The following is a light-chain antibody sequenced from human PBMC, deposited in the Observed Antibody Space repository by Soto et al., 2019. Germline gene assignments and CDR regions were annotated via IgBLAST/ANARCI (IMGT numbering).Light chain of an antibody. J-gene: IGKJ1*01. Sequence: EIVLTHSPATLSLSPLERATLSFLASQSVPRSYLAWYKQKPGQAPRLLIYGASSRATGIQDRFSGSGSGKDFTITIRRMENEDFEVYYCKQYNNWHRKFGNGPKV. CDR2: GAS. V-gene: IGKV3D-20*02. CDR3: KQYNNWHRK. CDR1: QSVPRSY.